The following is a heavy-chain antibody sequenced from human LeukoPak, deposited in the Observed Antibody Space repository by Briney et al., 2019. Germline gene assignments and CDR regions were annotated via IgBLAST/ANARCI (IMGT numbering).Heavy chain of an antibody. J-gene: IGHJ5*02. CDR1: GYSISSGYY. CDR3: ARLKDIVVVPAAIGVWFDP. CDR2: IYHSGST. Sequence: SETLSLTCAVSGYSISSGYYWGWIRQPPGKGLEWIGSIYHSGSTYYNPSLKSRVTISVDTSKNQFSLKLSSVTAADTAVYYCARLKDIVVVPAAIGVWFDPRGQGTLVTVSS. V-gene: IGHV4-38-2*01. D-gene: IGHD2-2*02.